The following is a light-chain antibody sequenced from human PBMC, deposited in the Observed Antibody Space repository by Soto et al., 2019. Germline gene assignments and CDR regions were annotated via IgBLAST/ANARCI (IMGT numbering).Light chain of an antibody. CDR1: QTISSW. CDR3: QHYNSYSEA. Sequence: DIQMLQSPSTLSGSVGDRVTIGFRASQTISSWLAWYQQKPGKAPKLLIYKASTLKSGVPSRFSGSGSGTEFTLTISSLQPEDFATYYCQHYNSYSEAFGQGTRVDI. J-gene: IGKJ1*01. V-gene: IGKV1-5*03. CDR2: KAS.